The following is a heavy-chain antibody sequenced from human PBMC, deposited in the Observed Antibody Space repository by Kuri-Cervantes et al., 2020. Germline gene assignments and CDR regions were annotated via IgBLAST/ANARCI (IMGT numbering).Heavy chain of an antibody. CDR2: MNPNSGNT. V-gene: IGHV1-8*02. CDR3: ARGLVVPAAYVNYYYYMDV. CDR1: GYTFTSYD. D-gene: IGHD2-2*01. J-gene: IGHJ6*03. Sequence: ASVKVSCKASGYTFTSYDINWVRQATGQGLEWMGWMNPNSGNTGYAQKFQGRVTMTRNTSISTAYMELSSLRSEDTAVYYCARGLVVPAAYVNYYYYMDVWGKGTTVTVSS.